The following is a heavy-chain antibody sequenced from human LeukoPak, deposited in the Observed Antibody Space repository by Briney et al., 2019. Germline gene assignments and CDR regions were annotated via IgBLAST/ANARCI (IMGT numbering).Heavy chain of an antibody. CDR1: GFTFTNAW. J-gene: IGHJ4*02. CDR3: TTDRFDY. CDR2: IKNRIDGGTT. V-gene: IGHV3-15*01. Sequence: GGSLRLSCAASGFTFTNAWMSWVRQAPGKGLEWVGHIKNRIDGGTTSYAAPVKGRFTISRDDSKNTLYLQMNSLKTEDTAVYYCTTDRFDYWGQGTLVTVSS.